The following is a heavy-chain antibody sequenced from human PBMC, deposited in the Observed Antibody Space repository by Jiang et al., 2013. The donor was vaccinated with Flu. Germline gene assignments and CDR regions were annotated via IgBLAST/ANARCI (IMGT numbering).Heavy chain of an antibody. Sequence: AEVKKPGASVKVSCKVSGYTLTELSMHWVRQAPGKGLEWMGGFDPEDGETIYAQKFQGRVTMTEDTSTDTAYMELSSLRSEDTAVYYCATSYMGSSWYLPFDYWGQGTLVTVSS. CDR2: FDPEDGET. J-gene: IGHJ4*02. D-gene: IGHD6-13*01. CDR1: GYTLTELS. V-gene: IGHV1-24*01. CDR3: ATSYMGSSWYLPFDY.